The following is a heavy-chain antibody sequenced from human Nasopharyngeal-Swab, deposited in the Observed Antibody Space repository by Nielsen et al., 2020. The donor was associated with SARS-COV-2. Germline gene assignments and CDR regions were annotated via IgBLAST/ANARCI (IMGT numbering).Heavy chain of an antibody. J-gene: IGHJ3*02. CDR1: GGSISSGGYY. CDR2: IYYSGST. D-gene: IGHD2-21*02. Sequence: SETLSLTCTVSGGSISSGGYYWSWIRQHPGKGLEWIGYIYYSGSTYYNPSLKSRVTISVDTSKNQFSLKLSSVTAADTAVYYCARLAYCGGDCYPRSAFDIWGQGTMVTVSS. V-gene: IGHV4-31*03. CDR3: ARLAYCGGDCYPRSAFDI.